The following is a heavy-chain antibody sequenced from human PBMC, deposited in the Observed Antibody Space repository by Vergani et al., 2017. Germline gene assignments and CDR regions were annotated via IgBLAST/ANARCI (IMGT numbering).Heavy chain of an antibody. CDR3: AKDCRPIDQCSGGSCYPEGYFDY. V-gene: IGHV3-9*01. CDR2: ISWNSGSI. CDR1: GFTFDDYA. Sequence: EVQLVESGGGLVQPGRSLRLSCAASGFTFDDYAMHWVRQAPGKGLEWVSGISWNSGSIGYADSVKGRFTISRDNAKNYLYLQMNRLRAEDTALYYCAKDCRPIDQCSGGSCYPEGYFDYWGQGTLVTVSS. D-gene: IGHD2-15*01. J-gene: IGHJ4*02.